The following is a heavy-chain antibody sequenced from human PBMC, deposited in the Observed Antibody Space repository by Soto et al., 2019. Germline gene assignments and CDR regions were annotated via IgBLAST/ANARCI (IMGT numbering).Heavy chain of an antibody. J-gene: IGHJ5*02. CDR3: ARRSVYCTNGVCYNWFDP. V-gene: IGHV4-39*01. Sequence: SETLSLTCTVSGGSISSSSYYWGWIRQPPGKGLEWIGSIYYSGSTYYNPSLKSRVTISVDTSKNQFSLKLGSVTAADTAVYYCARRSVYCTNGVCYNWFDPWGQGTLVTVSS. CDR2: IYYSGST. D-gene: IGHD2-8*01. CDR1: GGSISSSSYY.